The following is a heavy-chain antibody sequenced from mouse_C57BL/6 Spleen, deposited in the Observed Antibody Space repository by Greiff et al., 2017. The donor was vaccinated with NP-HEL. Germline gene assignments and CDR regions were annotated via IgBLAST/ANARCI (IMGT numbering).Heavy chain of an antibody. D-gene: IGHD5-1*01. CDR1: GFTFSDYG. CDR3: SRRSTYGMDY. CDR2: ISSGSSTI. J-gene: IGHJ4*01. V-gene: IGHV5-17*01. Sequence: EVKVVESGGGLVKPGGSLKLSCAASGFTFSDYGMHWVRQAPEKGLEWVAYISSGSSTIYYADTVKGRFTISRDNAKNTLFLQMTSLRSEDTAMYYWSRRSTYGMDYWGQGTSVTVSS.